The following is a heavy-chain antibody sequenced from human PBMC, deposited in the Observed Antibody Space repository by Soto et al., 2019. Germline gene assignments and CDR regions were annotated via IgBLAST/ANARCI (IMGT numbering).Heavy chain of an antibody. Sequence: ASVKVSCKASGGTFSSYAISWVRQATGQGLEWMGGIIPIFGTANYAQKFQGRVTITADESTSTAYMELSSLRSEDTAVYYCADYRSSWGGYSGMDVWGQGTTVTVS. CDR3: ADYRSSWGGYSGMDV. CDR2: IIPIFGTA. J-gene: IGHJ6*02. V-gene: IGHV1-69*13. CDR1: GGTFSSYA. D-gene: IGHD6-13*01.